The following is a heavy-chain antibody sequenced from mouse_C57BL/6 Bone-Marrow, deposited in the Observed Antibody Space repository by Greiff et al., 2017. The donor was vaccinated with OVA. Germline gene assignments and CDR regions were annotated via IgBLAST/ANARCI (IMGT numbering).Heavy chain of an antibody. CDR3: ARRKDYGGYAMDY. J-gene: IGHJ4*01. V-gene: IGHV14-2*01. Sequence: VQLQQPGAELVKPGASVKLSCTASGFTITDYYMHWVKQRTEQGLEWIGRIDPEDGDTKYAPKFQGKATITADTSSNTAYLQLSSLTTEDTAVDYGARRKDYGGYAMDYWGQGTSVTVSS. CDR1: GFTITDYY. CDR2: IDPEDGDT. D-gene: IGHD2-4*01.